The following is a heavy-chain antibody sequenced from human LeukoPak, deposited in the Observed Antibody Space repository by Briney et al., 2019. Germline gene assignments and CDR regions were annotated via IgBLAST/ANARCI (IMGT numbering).Heavy chain of an antibody. Sequence: PGGSLRLSCAASGFTFSSYSMNWVRQAPGKGLEWVSSISSSSSYIYYADSVKGRFTISRDNAKNSLYLQTNSLRAEDTAVYYCARDSSGWFYYMDVWGKGTTVTVSS. V-gene: IGHV3-21*01. D-gene: IGHD6-19*01. CDR3: ARDSSGWFYYMDV. CDR2: ISSSSSYI. CDR1: GFTFSSYS. J-gene: IGHJ6*03.